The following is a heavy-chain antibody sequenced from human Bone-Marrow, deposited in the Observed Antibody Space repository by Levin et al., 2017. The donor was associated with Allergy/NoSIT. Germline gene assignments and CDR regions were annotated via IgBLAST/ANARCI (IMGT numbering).Heavy chain of an antibody. D-gene: IGHD3-10*02. Sequence: GESLKISCATSGFSFNIYSMNWVRQAPGKGLEWVSSISTTSSHIYYADSMRGRFTISRDNAKNSLFLQIDSLRAEDTAVYYCARGCSTAQRRDLFDYWGQGALVTVSS. CDR3: ARGCSTAQRRDLFDY. CDR2: ISTTSSHI. J-gene: IGHJ4*02. V-gene: IGHV3-21*01. CDR1: GFSFNIYS.